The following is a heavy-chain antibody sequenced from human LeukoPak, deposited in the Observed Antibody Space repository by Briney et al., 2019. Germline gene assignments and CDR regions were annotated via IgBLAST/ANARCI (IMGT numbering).Heavy chain of an antibody. CDR3: ARYSGYASDYGDFPASPDDY. J-gene: IGHJ4*02. CDR1: GFTFSGYE. Sequence: PGGSLRLSCTASGFTFSGYEMTWVRQAPGKGLEWVSSISSSSSYIYYADSVKGRFTISRDNAKNSLYLQMNSLRAEDTAVYYRARYSGYASDYGDFPASPDDYWGQGTLVTVSS. CDR2: ISSSSSYI. V-gene: IGHV3-21*01. D-gene: IGHD4-17*01.